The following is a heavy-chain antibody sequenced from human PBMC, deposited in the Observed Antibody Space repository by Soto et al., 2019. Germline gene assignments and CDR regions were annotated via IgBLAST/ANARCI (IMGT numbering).Heavy chain of an antibody. Sequence: QVQLVESGGGVVQPGRSLRLSCAASGFTFSSYGMHWVRQAPGKGLEWVAVISYDGSNKYYADSVKGRFTISRDNSKNTLYLQMNSLRAEDTAVYYCAKDRAADFDYWGQGTLVTVSS. CDR2: ISYDGSNK. CDR1: GFTFSSYG. J-gene: IGHJ4*02. V-gene: IGHV3-30*18. D-gene: IGHD2-15*01. CDR3: AKDRAADFDY.